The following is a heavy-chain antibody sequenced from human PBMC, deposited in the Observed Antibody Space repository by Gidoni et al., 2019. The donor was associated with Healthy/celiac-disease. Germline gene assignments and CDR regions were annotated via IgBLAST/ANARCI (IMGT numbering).Heavy chain of an antibody. J-gene: IGHJ4*02. CDR3: AKGFYSSSWYYFDY. D-gene: IGHD6-13*01. CDR2: ISWNSCSI. Sequence: EVQLVESGGGLVQPGRSLRLSCAASGFTFDDYAMHWVRQAPGKGLEWVSGISWNSCSIGYADSVKGRFTISRDNAKNSLYLQMNRLRAEDTALYYCAKGFYSSSWYYFDYWGQGTLVTVSS. V-gene: IGHV3-9*01. CDR1: GFTFDDYA.